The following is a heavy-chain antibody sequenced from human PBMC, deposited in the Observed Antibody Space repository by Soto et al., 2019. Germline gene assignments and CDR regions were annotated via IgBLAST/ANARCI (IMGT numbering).Heavy chain of an antibody. CDR3: ARDTLTTVTTGFDI. Sequence: GASVKVSCKASGGTFSSYAISWVRQAPGQGLEWMGGIIPIFGTANYAQKFQGRVTITADESTSTAYMELSSLRSEDTAVYYCARDTLTTVTTGFDIWGQGTMVTVS. CDR1: GGTFSSYA. J-gene: IGHJ3*02. V-gene: IGHV1-69*13. D-gene: IGHD4-4*01. CDR2: IIPIFGTA.